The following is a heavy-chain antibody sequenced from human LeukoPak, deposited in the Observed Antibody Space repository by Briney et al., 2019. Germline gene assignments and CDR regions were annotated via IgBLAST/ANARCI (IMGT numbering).Heavy chain of an antibody. V-gene: IGHV1-18*01. Sequence: ASVKVSCKASGGTFSSYAISWVRQAPGQGLEWMGWISAYNGNTNYAQKLQGRVSMTTDTSTSTAYMELRSLRSDDTAVYYCARVFTGDYNNWFDPWGQGTLVTVSS. CDR3: ARVFTGDYNNWFDP. J-gene: IGHJ5*02. CDR2: ISAYNGNT. D-gene: IGHD4-17*01. CDR1: GGTFSSYA.